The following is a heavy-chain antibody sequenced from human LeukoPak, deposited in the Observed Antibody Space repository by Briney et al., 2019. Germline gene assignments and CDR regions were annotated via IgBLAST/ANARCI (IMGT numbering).Heavy chain of an antibody. V-gene: IGHV1-2*02. CDR1: GYTFTGYY. D-gene: IGHD6-19*01. Sequence: ASVKVSCKASGYTFTGYYMHWVRQAPGQGLEWMGWINPNSGGTNYAQKFQGRVTMTRDTSISTAYMELSGLRSDDTAVYYCAKSVAGTRWFDPWGQGTLVTVSS. J-gene: IGHJ5*02. CDR2: INPNSGGT. CDR3: AKSVAGTRWFDP.